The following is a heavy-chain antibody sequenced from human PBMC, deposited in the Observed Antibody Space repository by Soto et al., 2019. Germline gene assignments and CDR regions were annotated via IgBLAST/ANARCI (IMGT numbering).Heavy chain of an antibody. CDR3: AKDYYDSSGSPNCRFDY. V-gene: IGHV3-23*01. Sequence: GGSLRLSCAASGFTFSSYAMSWVRQAPGKGLEWVSAISGSGGSTYYADSVKGRFTISRDNSKNTLYLQMNSLRAEDTAVYYCAKDYYDSSGSPNCRFDYWGQGTLVTVS. D-gene: IGHD3-22*01. CDR1: GFTFSSYA. CDR2: ISGSGGST. J-gene: IGHJ4*02.